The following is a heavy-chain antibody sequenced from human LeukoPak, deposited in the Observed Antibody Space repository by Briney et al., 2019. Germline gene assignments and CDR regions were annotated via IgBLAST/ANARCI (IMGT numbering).Heavy chain of an antibody. CDR3: ARDSGLRSGMDV. CDR2: IYHSGST. J-gene: IGHJ6*02. D-gene: IGHD4-17*01. V-gene: IGHV4-4*02. Sequence: RASETLSLTCAVSGDSISSSNWWSWVRQPPGKGLEWIGEIYHSGSTNYNPSLKSRVSISVDKSKNQFSLKLYSVTAADTAVYYCARDSGLRSGMDVWGQGTTATVSS. CDR1: GDSISSSNW.